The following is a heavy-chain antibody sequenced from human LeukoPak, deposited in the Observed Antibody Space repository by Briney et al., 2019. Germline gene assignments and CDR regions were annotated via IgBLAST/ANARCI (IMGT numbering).Heavy chain of an antibody. D-gene: IGHD6-19*01. V-gene: IGHV4-4*07. J-gene: IGHJ4*02. CDR1: GGSISNYY. Sequence: PSETLSLTCTVSGGSISNYYWTWIRQPAGKGLEWIGRIYTSGGTNYNPSLKSRVTMSVDTSKNQFSLKLTSVTAADTAMYYCARAAEYSSGWYLFGYWGQGILVTVSA. CDR3: ARAAEYSSGWYLFGY. CDR2: IYTSGGT.